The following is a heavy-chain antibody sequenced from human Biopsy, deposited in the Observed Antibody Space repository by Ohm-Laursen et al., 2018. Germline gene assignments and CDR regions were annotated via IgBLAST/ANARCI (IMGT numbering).Heavy chain of an antibody. Sequence: ASVKVSCKASGYTFTGQYLHWVRQVPGQGLEWMGWINPHSGTTKSAQDFQGRVTMTRDTSITTAYMELRRLRSDDTAVYYWAKGQDLRGGAEYFQHWGQGALVTVSS. CDR2: INPHSGTT. D-gene: IGHD2-15*01. J-gene: IGHJ1*01. CDR3: AKGQDLRGGAEYFQH. CDR1: GYTFTGQY. V-gene: IGHV1-2*02.